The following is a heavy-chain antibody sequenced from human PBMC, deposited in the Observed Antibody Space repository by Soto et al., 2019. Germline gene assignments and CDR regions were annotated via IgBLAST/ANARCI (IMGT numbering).Heavy chain of an antibody. J-gene: IGHJ4*02. CDR3: ARGVVTYDY. CDR2: ISSRSNTI. D-gene: IGHD2-15*01. Sequence: EVYLVESGGGVVPPGGSLRLSCAASGFTFSNYNMNWDRQTPGKGLEWVSYISSRSNTIYYADSVKGRFTISRDNAKNSLYLQMNSLRDEDTAVYFCARGVVTYDYWGQGTLVAGSS. CDR1: GFTFSNYN. V-gene: IGHV3-48*02.